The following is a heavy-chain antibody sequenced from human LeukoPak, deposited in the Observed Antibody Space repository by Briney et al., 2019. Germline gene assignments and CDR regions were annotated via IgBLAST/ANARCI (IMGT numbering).Heavy chain of an antibody. CDR1: GFMFSSYS. CDR3: AREGFSRGYYQYYYMDV. J-gene: IGHJ6*03. D-gene: IGHD6-13*01. Sequence: GGSLRLSCAASGFMFSSYSMNWVRQAPGKGLEWVSSISSGSNMYYADSVKGRFTISRDNAKNSLFLQMNSLRAEDTAVYYCAREGFSRGYYQYYYMDVWGKGTTVTVSS. V-gene: IGHV3-21*01. CDR2: ISSGSNM.